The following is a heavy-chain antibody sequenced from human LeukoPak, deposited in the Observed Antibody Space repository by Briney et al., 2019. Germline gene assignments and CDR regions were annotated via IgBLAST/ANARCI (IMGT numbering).Heavy chain of an antibody. V-gene: IGHV4-39*01. CDR2: IYYSGST. D-gene: IGHD2-15*01. J-gene: IGHJ4*02. Sequence: SETLSLSCTVSGGSISRSSYYWGWIRQPPGKGLEWIGSIYYSGSTYYNPSLKSRVTISVDTSKNQFSVKLSSVTAADTAVYYCARNGRYCSGGSCGPDYWGQGTLVTVSS. CDR1: GGSISRSSYY. CDR3: ARNGRYCSGGSCGPDY.